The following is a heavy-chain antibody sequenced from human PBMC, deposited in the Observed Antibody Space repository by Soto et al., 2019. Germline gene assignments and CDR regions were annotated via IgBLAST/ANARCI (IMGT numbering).Heavy chain of an antibody. CDR1: GASIDTYS. CDR2: IQNSGTT. J-gene: IGHJ4*02. CDR3: ARDYGAGSYGIDY. Sequence: SQTLSLTCTVSGASIDTYSCGWIRQPPGKGLEWIGYIQNSGTTDYNPSLKSRVTMSVDTSKSQFSLKLSSVTAADTAVYYCARDYGAGSYGIDYWGQGTLVTVSS. V-gene: IGHV4-59*01. D-gene: IGHD3-10*01.